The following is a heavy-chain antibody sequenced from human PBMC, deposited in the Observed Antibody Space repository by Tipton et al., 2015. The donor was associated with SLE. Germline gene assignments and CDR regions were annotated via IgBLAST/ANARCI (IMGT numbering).Heavy chain of an antibody. D-gene: IGHD5-24*01. J-gene: IGHJ3*02. CDR2: ISYDGSNK. CDR1: GFTFSSYG. V-gene: IGHV3-30*03. Sequence: SLRLSCAASGFTFSSYGMHWVRQAPGKGLEWVAVISYDGSNKYYADSVKGRFTISRDNSKNTLYLQMNSLRAEDTAVYYCARDPGDGYHDAFDIWGQGTMVTVSS. CDR3: ARDPGDGYHDAFDI.